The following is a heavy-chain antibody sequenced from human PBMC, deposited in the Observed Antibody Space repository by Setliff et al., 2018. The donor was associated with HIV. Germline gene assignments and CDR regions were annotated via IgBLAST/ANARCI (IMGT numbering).Heavy chain of an antibody. D-gene: IGHD7-27*01. V-gene: IGHV4-59*12. Sequence: SETLSLTCTVSGGSISSYYWSWIRQPPGKGLEWIGYIYYSGSTNYNPSLKSRVTISVDTSKNQSSLKLSSVTAADTAVYYCARELTGRIDAFDTWGQGTMVTVSS. CDR1: GGSISSYY. CDR2: IYYSGST. CDR3: ARELTGRIDAFDT. J-gene: IGHJ3*02.